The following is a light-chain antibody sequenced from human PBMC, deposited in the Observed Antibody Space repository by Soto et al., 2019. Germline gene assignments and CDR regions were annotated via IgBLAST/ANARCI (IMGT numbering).Light chain of an antibody. J-gene: IGKJ1*01. V-gene: IGKV1-5*01. CDR3: QQYNNYWT. CDR2: DAS. Sequence: DIQMTQSPPSLSASVGDRVTITCRASQSISSWLAWYQQKPGKAPKLLIYDASSLESGVPSRFSGSGSATEFTLTISSLQPDDFATYYCQQYNNYWTFGQGTKVDI. CDR1: QSISSW.